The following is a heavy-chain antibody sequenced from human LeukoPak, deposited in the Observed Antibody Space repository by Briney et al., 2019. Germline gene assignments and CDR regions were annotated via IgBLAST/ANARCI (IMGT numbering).Heavy chain of an antibody. J-gene: IGHJ4*02. Sequence: KPSETLSLTCAVSTDSITSNWWSWVRQPPGKGLEWIGEVHKSGSTNYYPSLQSRVTISIDKSKNQIALELTSVTAADTAVYYCAKEIVGAPTPGAYWGQGILVPVSS. CDR2: VHKSGST. V-gene: IGHV4-4*02. CDR1: TDSITSNW. D-gene: IGHD1-26*01. CDR3: AKEIVGAPTPGAY.